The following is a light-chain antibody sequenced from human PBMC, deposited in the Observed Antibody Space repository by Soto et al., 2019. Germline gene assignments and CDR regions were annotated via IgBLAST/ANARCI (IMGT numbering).Light chain of an antibody. Sequence: QSVLTQPRSVSGSPGQSVTISCTGTSSDVGGYNYVSWYQQHPGKAPKLMIYDVSKRPSGVPDRFSGSKSGNTASLTISGLQVENEADYYCCSYAGSYTLVVFGGGTKLTVL. CDR1: SSDVGGYNY. CDR3: CSYAGSYTLVV. V-gene: IGLV2-11*01. CDR2: DVS. J-gene: IGLJ2*01.